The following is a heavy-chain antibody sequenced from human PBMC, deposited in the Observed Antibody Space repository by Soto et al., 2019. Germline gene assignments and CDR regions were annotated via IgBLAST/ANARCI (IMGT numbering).Heavy chain of an antibody. D-gene: IGHD1-26*01. CDR2: IYHSGTT. CDR3: TRGGGSYYIAY. CDR1: GGSVRSGSYS. V-gene: IGHV4-61*01. Sequence: SETLSLTCTVSGGSVRSGSYSWSWMRQPPGKTLEWIGYIYHSGTTNYNPSLKSRVTISLDTSNNQFSLKLSSVTAADTAVYYCTRGGGSYYIAYSGQGTLVTSPQ. J-gene: IGHJ4*02.